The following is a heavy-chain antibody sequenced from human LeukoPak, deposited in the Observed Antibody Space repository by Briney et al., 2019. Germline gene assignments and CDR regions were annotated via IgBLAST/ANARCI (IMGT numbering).Heavy chain of an antibody. CDR1: GFTFSDYY. V-gene: IGHV3-11*06. J-gene: IGHJ4*02. CDR3: AREGQQLVDY. D-gene: IGHD6-13*01. Sequence: GGSLRLSCAAPGFTFSDYYMSWIRQAPGKGLEWVSYISSSSSYTNYADSVKGRFTISRDNAKNSLYLQMNSLRAEDTAVYYCAREGQQLVDYWGQGTLVTVSS. CDR2: ISSSSSYT.